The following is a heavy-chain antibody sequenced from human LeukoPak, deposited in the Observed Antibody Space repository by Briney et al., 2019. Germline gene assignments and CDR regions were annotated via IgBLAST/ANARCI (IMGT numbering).Heavy chain of an antibody. J-gene: IGHJ5*02. CDR2: ISYDGSSK. V-gene: IGHV3-30*04. CDR1: GFTFSTYA. CDR3: ARVGSAWGRFDP. D-gene: IGHD3-16*01. Sequence: GRSLRLSCAASGFTFSTYAMHWVRQAPGKGLEWVAVISYDGSSKYYADSVKGRFTISRDNSKNTLYLQMNSLRAEDTAVYYCARVGSAWGRFDPWGQGTLVTVSS.